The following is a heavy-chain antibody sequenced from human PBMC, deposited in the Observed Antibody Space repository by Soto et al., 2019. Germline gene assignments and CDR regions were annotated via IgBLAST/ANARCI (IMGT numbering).Heavy chain of an antibody. D-gene: IGHD2-2*01. CDR3: ARVIPGAEAWFGP. Sequence: ASVKVSCKASGYTFTNYGVTWVRQAPGQGLEWMGWVSAYTDNPNYAQKFQGRVTMTIDTSTTTAYMDLRSLTSDDTAVYYCARVIPGAEAWFGPWGQGTLVTVSS. J-gene: IGHJ5*02. CDR1: GYTFTNYG. V-gene: IGHV1-18*01. CDR2: VSAYTDNP.